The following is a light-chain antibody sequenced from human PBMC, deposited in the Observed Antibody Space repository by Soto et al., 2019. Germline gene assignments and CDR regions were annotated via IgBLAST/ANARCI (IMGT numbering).Light chain of an antibody. Sequence: DIQMTQSPSTLSASVGDRVTITCRASQNINKWLAWYQHKSGKAPALLIYEASSLGGGVPSRFSGSGFGTEFTLTISSLQRDDFATYYCQQYNRYRAFGQGTKVEIK. CDR1: QNINKW. V-gene: IGKV1-5*03. CDR3: QQYNRYRA. CDR2: EAS. J-gene: IGKJ1*01.